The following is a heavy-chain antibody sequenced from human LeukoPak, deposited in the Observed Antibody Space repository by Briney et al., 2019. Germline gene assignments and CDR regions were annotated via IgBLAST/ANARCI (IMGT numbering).Heavy chain of an antibody. CDR1: GFTVSSNY. J-gene: IGHJ5*02. V-gene: IGHV3-66*01. CDR3: AVSSGPGEDWFDP. D-gene: IGHD3-22*01. Sequence: GGSLRLSCAASGFTVSSNYMSWVRQAPGKGLEWVSVIYSGGSTYYADSVKGRFTISRDNSKNTLYLQMNSLRAEDTAVYYCAVSSGPGEDWFDPWGQGTLVTVSS. CDR2: IYSGGST.